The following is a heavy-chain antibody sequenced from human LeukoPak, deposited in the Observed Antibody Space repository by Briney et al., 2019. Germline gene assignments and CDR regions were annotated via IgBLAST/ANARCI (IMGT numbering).Heavy chain of an antibody. V-gene: IGHV3-7*03. CDR3: ARRGYCSSTSCYGSWFDP. J-gene: IGHJ5*02. CDR1: GFTFSSYW. CDR2: IKQDGSEK. Sequence: SGGSLRLSCAASGFTFSSYWMSWVRQAPGKGPEWVANIKQDGSEKYYVDSVKGRFTISRDNAKNSLYLQMNSLRAEDTAVYYCARRGYCSSTSCYGSWFDPWGQGTLVTVSS. D-gene: IGHD2-2*01.